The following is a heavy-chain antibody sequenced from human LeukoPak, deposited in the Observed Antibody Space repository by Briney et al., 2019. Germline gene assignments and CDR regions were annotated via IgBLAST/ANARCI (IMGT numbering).Heavy chain of an antibody. J-gene: IGHJ5*02. V-gene: IGHV3-33*01. D-gene: IGHD6-13*01. CDR3: ARDRDSSSWYNWFDP. CDR2: IWYDGSSK. CDR1: GFTFSSYG. Sequence: GRSLRLSCAASGFTFSSYGMHWVRQAPGKGLEWVAVIWYDGSSKYYADSVKGRFTISRDNSKNTLYLQMNSLRAEDTAVYYCARDRDSSSWYNWFDPWGQGTLVTVSS.